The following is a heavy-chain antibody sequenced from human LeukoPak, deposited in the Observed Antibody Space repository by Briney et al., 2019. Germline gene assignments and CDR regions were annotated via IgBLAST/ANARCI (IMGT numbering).Heavy chain of an antibody. CDR1: GFTFRSYW. CDR3: ARPLGYCSGGSCFPNDY. Sequence: GGSLRLSCAASGFTFRSYWMSWVRQAPGKGLEWVANIKQDGSEKYYVDSVKGRFTISSDDVKNSVYLQMNRLRAEDAGVYYCARPLGYCSGGSCFPNDYWGQGTLVTVSS. CDR2: IKQDGSEK. J-gene: IGHJ4*02. D-gene: IGHD2-15*01. V-gene: IGHV3-7*05.